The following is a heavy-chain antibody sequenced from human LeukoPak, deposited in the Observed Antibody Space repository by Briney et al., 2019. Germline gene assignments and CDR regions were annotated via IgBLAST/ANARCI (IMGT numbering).Heavy chain of an antibody. J-gene: IGHJ4*02. CDR1: GGSFGGYY. Sequence: SETLSLTCAVYGGSFGGYYWSWIRQPPGKGLEWSGEINHSGSTNYNPSLKSRVTISVDTSKNQFSLKLSSVTAADTAVYYCARGGIVAATSLGYWGQGTLGTVSS. D-gene: IGHD1-26*01. CDR2: INHSGST. CDR3: ARGGIVAATSLGY. V-gene: IGHV4-34*01.